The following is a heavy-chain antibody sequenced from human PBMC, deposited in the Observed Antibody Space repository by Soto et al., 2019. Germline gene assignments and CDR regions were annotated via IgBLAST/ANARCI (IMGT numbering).Heavy chain of an antibody. CDR2: ISGSGGST. V-gene: IGHV3-23*01. Sequence: GGSLRLSCAASGFTFSSHAMSWVRQAPGKGLEWVSAISGSGGSTKYADSVKGRFTISRDNSRNTLYLQMNSLRAEDTAVYYCAKGPTIFGVITEPKYFFDYWGQGTLVTVSS. CDR1: GFTFSSHA. D-gene: IGHD3-3*01. CDR3: AKGPTIFGVITEPKYFFDY. J-gene: IGHJ4*02.